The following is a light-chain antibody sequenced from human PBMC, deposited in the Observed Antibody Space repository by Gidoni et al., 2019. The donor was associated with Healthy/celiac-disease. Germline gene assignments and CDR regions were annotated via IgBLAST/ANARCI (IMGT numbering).Light chain of an antibody. CDR3: NSRDSSGNPVV. J-gene: IGLJ2*01. CDR1: SLRSYY. V-gene: IGLV3-19*01. CDR2: GKN. Sequence: SSELTQDPAVSVALGQTVRITGQGDSLRSYYASWYQQKPGQAPVLVIYGKNSRPSVIPDRFSGSSSGNTASLTITGAQAEDEADYYCNSRDSSGNPVVFGGGTKLTVL.